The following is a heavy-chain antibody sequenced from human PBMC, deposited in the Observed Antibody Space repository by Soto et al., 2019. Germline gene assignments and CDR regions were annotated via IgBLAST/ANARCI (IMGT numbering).Heavy chain of an antibody. V-gene: IGHV1-69*13. CDR1: GGTLSSYA. CDR2: IIPIFGTA. J-gene: IGHJ4*02. Sequence: VASVKVSCKASGGTLSSYAISWVRQAPGQGLEWMGGIIPIFGTANYAQKFQGRVTITADESTSTAYMELSSLRSEDTAVYYCASGYCSGGSCHGVFDYWGQGTLVTVSS. D-gene: IGHD2-15*01. CDR3: ASGYCSGGSCHGVFDY.